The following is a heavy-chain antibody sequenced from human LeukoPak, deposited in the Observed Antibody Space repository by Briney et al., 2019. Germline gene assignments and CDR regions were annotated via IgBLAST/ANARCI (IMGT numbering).Heavy chain of an antibody. CDR2: ISWNSGSI. CDR1: GFTFDDYA. D-gene: IGHD3/OR15-3a*01. J-gene: IGHJ4*02. V-gene: IGHV3-9*01. Sequence: PGRSLRLSCAASGFTFDDYAMPWVRQAPGKGLEWVSGISWNSGSIGYADSVKGRFTISRDNAKNSLYLQMNSLRAEDTALYYCAKDDSGTFDYWGQGTLVTVPS. CDR3: AKDDSGTFDY.